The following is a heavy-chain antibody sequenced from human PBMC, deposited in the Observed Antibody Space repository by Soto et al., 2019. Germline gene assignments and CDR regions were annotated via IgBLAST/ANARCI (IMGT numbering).Heavy chain of an antibody. V-gene: IGHV3-11*01. CDR2: ISSTSHTI. CDR3: ASLSGYGDGVDY. Sequence: QVQLVESGGGLVKPGGSLRLSCAASGFTFSDYSMDWIRQAPGKGLEWVSYISSTSHTIYYADSVKGRFTISRDNAKNSLYLKMSGLRSEDTAVYYCASLSGYGDGVDYWGQGTLVTVSS. J-gene: IGHJ4*02. D-gene: IGHD4-17*01. CDR1: GFTFSDYS.